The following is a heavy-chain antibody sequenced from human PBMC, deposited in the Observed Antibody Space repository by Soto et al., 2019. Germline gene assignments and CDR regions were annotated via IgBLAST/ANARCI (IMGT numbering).Heavy chain of an antibody. CDR2: ISSSGSTI. CDR1: GFTFSDYY. V-gene: IGHV3-11*01. CDR3: ARGQDDYDYIWGSYRSTQNDY. D-gene: IGHD3-16*02. J-gene: IGHJ4*02. Sequence: QVQLVESGGGLVKPGGSLRLSCGASGFTFSDYYMSWIRQGPGKGLEWVSYISSSGSTIYYADSVKGRFTISRDNAKNSLYLQMNSLRAEDTAVYYCARGQDDYDYIWGSYRSTQNDYWGQGTLVTVSS.